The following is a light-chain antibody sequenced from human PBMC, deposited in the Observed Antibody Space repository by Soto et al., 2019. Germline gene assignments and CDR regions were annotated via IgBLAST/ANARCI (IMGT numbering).Light chain of an antibody. CDR3: QTWGTGLYVV. CDR2: LNSDGSH. V-gene: IGLV4-69*01. CDR1: SGHSTYA. J-gene: IGLJ2*01. Sequence: QPVLTQSPSASASLGASVKLTCTLSSGHSTYAIAWHQQQPEKGPRYSMKLNSDGSHSKGDGIPDRFSGSSSGAERYLTISSLQSEDEADYYCQTWGTGLYVVFGGGTKLTVL.